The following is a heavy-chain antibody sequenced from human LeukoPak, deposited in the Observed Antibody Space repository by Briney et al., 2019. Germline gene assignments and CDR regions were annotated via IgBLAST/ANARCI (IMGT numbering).Heavy chain of an antibody. Sequence: VKVSCKASGGTFSSYAISWVRQAPGQGLEWMGGIIPIFGTANYAQKFQGRVTITTDESTSTAYMELSSLRSEDTAVYYCARANGYCSSTSCYYFDYWGQGTLVTVSS. CDR1: GGTFSSYA. V-gene: IGHV1-69*13. CDR2: IIPIFGTA. D-gene: IGHD2-2*01. CDR3: ARANGYCSSTSCYYFDY. J-gene: IGHJ4*02.